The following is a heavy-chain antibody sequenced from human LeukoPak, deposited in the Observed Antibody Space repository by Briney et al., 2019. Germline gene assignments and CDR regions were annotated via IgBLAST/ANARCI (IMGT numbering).Heavy chain of an antibody. CDR1: GGSISSYY. J-gene: IGHJ6*03. Sequence: SETLSLTCTVSGGSISSYYWSWIRQPAGKGLEWIGRIYTSGGTNYNPSLKSRVTISIDKSKNQFSLKLSSVTAADTAVYYCARAGEAGPRYYYSMDVWGKGTTVTVSS. V-gene: IGHV4-4*07. D-gene: IGHD3-10*01. CDR2: IYTSGGT. CDR3: ARAGEAGPRYYYSMDV.